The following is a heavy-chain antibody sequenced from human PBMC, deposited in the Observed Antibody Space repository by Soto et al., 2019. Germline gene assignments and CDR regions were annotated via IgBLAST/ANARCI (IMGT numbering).Heavy chain of an antibody. CDR3: ARGGSSSDNVMDV. Sequence: EVQLVESGGGLVQPGGSLRLSCAASGFSFSTDSMNWVRQAPGKGLEWVSDISSRSYTIYYIDSVKGRFTISRDNAKSSLYLQMNSLRDEDTAVYYCARGGSSSDNVMDVWGQGTTVTVSS. J-gene: IGHJ6*02. CDR2: ISSRSYTI. D-gene: IGHD6-6*01. V-gene: IGHV3-48*02. CDR1: GFSFSTDS.